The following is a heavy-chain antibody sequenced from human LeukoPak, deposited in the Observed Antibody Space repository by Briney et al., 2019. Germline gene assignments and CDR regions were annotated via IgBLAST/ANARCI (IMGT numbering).Heavy chain of an antibody. CDR1: GFTFSDYY. D-gene: IGHD3-10*02. Sequence: PGGSLRLSCAASGFTFSDYYMSWVRQAPGKGLEWVSSISSSSSYIYYADSVKGRFTISRDNAKNSLYLQMNSLRAEDTAVYYCARDARKATRFGGNWGQGTLVTVSS. CDR2: ISSSSSYI. J-gene: IGHJ4*02. V-gene: IGHV3-21*01. CDR3: ARDARKATRFGGN.